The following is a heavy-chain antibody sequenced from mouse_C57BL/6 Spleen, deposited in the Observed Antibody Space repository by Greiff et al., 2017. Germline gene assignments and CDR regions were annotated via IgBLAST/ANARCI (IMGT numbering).Heavy chain of an antibody. CDR2: IHPNSGST. CDR1: GYTFTSYW. CDR3: ARRRCPTGYCDV. V-gene: IGHV1-64*01. J-gene: IGHJ1*03. D-gene: IGHD1-1*01. Sequence: QVQLQQSGAELVKPGASVKLSCKASGYTFTSYWMPWVKQSPGQGLEWIGMIHPNSGSTYYNEKFKSKATLTVDKSSSTAYMQLSSLTSEDSAVYYCARRRCPTGYCDVWGTGTTVTVSS.